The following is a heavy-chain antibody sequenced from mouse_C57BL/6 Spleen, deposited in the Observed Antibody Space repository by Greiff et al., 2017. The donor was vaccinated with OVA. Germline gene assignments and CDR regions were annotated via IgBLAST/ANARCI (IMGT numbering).Heavy chain of an antibody. V-gene: IGHV1-50*01. CDR3: ARRYYGSSTWFAY. D-gene: IGHD1-1*01. Sequence: QVQLQQPGAELVKPGASVKLSCKASGYTFTSYWMQWVKQRPGQGLEWIGEIDPSVSYTNYNQKFKGKATLTVDTSSSTAYMQLSSLTSEDSAVYYCARRYYGSSTWFAYWGKGTLVTVSA. CDR2: IDPSVSYT. CDR1: GYTFTSYW. J-gene: IGHJ3*01.